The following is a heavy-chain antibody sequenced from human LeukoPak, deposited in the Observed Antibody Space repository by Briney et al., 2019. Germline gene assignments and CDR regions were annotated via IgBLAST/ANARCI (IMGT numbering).Heavy chain of an antibody. CDR1: GGSISSYY. Sequence: SETLSLTCTVSGGSISSYYWSWIRQPPGKGLEWIGYIYYSGSTNYNPSLKSRVTISVDTSRNQFSLKLSSVTAADTAVYYCARHPVAGTNWFDPWGQGTLDTVSS. V-gene: IGHV4-59*08. CDR3: ARHPVAGTNWFDP. D-gene: IGHD6-19*01. J-gene: IGHJ5*02. CDR2: IYYSGST.